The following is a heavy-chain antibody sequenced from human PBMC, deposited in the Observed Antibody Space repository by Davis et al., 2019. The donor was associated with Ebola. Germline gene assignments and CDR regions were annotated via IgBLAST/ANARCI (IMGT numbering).Heavy chain of an antibody. J-gene: IGHJ4*02. Sequence: GESLKISCAASGFTFSSYSMNWVRQAPGKGLEWVSSISGTSGNTYYADSVRGRFTVSRDDSENTLDLQINRLRLEDTAIYYCARWKIGHEYIDYWGQGLLVTVSS. D-gene: IGHD1-1*01. CDR2: ISGTSGNT. CDR1: GFTFSSYS. V-gene: IGHV3-23*01. CDR3: ARWKIGHEYIDY.